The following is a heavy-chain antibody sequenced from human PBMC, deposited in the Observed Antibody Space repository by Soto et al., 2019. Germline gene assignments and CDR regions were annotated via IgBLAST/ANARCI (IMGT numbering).Heavy chain of an antibody. CDR3: ARAPFDSSGYYVQIYYFDY. CDR1: GFTFSAYW. V-gene: IGHV3-74*02. J-gene: IGHJ4*02. Sequence: EVQLVESGGGLVKPGGSLRLSCAASGFTFSAYWIHWVRQAPGKGLVWVSHINSDGSSTSYADSVKGRFTISRDNAKNTLYLQMNSLRAEDTAVYYCARAPFDSSGYYVQIYYFDYWGQGTLVTVSS. D-gene: IGHD3-22*01. CDR2: INSDGSST.